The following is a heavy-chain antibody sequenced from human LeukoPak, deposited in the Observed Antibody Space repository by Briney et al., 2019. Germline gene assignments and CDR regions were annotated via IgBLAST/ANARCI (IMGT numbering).Heavy chain of an antibody. CDR2: INPNSGGT. V-gene: IGHV1-2*02. CDR1: GYTFTGYY. Sequence: ASVKVSCKASGYTFTGYYMHWVRQAPGQGLEWMGWINPNSGGTNYAQKFQGRVTMTRDTSISTAYMELSRLRSDDTAVYYCARAQFPSHYYDSSGYYLTPDFDYWGQGTLVTVSS. CDR3: ARAQFPSHYYDSSGYYLTPDFDY. J-gene: IGHJ4*02. D-gene: IGHD3-22*01.